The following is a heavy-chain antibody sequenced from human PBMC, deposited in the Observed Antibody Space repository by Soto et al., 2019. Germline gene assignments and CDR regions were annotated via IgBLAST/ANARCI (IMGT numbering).Heavy chain of an antibody. V-gene: IGHV1-69*13. Sequence: SVKVSCKASGGTFSSYAISWVRQAPGQGLEWMGGIIPIFGTANYAQKFQGRVTITADESTSTAYMELSSLRSEDTAVYYCARDHYGDYVHWFDPWGQGTLVTVSS. D-gene: IGHD4-17*01. J-gene: IGHJ5*02. CDR1: GGTFSSYA. CDR3: ARDHYGDYVHWFDP. CDR2: IIPIFGTA.